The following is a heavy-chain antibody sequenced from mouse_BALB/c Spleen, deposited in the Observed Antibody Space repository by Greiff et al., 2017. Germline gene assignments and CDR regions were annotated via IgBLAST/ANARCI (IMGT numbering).Heavy chain of an antibody. CDR1: GFTFSSYA. J-gene: IGHJ1*01. CDR3: AREGGDITTVVATDFDV. V-gene: IGHV5-6-5*01. Sequence: EVKVVESGGGLVKPGGSLKLSCAASGFTFSSYAMSWVRQTPEKRLEWVASISSGGSTYYPDSVKGRFTISRDNARNILYLQMSRLRSEDTAMYYCAREGGDITTVVATDFDVWGAGTTVTVSS. CDR2: ISSGGST. D-gene: IGHD1-1*01.